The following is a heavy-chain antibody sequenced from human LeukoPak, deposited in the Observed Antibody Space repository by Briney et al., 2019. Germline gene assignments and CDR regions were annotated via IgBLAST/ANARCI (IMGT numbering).Heavy chain of an antibody. J-gene: IGHJ4*02. Sequence: SETLSLTCAVYGGSFGGYYWSWIRQPPGKGLEWIGEINHSGSTNYNPSLKSRVTISVDTSKNQFSLKLSSVTAADTAVYYCARGNSGSFGYSFDYWGQGTLVTVSS. CDR3: ARGNSGSFGYSFDY. V-gene: IGHV4-34*01. D-gene: IGHD1-26*01. CDR1: GGSFGGYY. CDR2: INHSGST.